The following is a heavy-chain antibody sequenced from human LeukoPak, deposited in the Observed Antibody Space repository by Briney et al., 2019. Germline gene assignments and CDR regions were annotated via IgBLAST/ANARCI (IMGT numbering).Heavy chain of an antibody. D-gene: IGHD2-15*01. CDR3: AREPPRGLVDAFDI. Sequence: GGSLRLSCAASGFTFSSYWMSWVRQAPGKGLEWVANIKQDGSEKYYVDSVKGRFTISRDHAKNSLYLQMNSLRAEDTAVYYCAREPPRGLVDAFDIWGQGTMVTVSS. CDR1: GFTFSSYW. J-gene: IGHJ3*02. V-gene: IGHV3-7*01. CDR2: IKQDGSEK.